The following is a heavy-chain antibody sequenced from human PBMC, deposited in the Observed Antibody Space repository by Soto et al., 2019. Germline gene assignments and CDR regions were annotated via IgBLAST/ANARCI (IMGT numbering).Heavy chain of an antibody. CDR3: ARDGDVNTGFGKDY. Sequence: QVQLVESGGGVVQPGRSLSLSCAASGFTFSGYGMHWVRQAPGKGLEWVAFIWHDGGNKFYAESVKGRFTISRDNSKNTLYLQMTSLSAEDTAMYYCARDGDVNTGFGKDYWGQGTLVTVSS. D-gene: IGHD3-16*01. CDR1: GFTFSGYG. J-gene: IGHJ4*02. CDR2: IWHDGGNK. V-gene: IGHV3-33*01.